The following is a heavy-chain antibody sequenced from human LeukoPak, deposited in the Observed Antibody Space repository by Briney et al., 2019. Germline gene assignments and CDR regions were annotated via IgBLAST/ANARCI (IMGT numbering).Heavy chain of an antibody. J-gene: IGHJ4*02. CDR1: GYTFTSYG. Sequence: GASVKVSCKASGYTFTSYGISWVRQAPGQGLEWMGWISAYNGNTNYAQKLQGRVTMTTDTSTSTAYMELRSLRSDDTAVYYCARDGSTFPPRLEPFDHWGQGTLVTVSS. CDR2: ISAYNGNT. CDR3: ARDGSTFPPRLEPFDH. D-gene: IGHD6-13*01. V-gene: IGHV1-18*01.